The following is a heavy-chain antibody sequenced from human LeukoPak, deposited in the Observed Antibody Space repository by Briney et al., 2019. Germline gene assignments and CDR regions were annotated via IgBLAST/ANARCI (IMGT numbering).Heavy chain of an antibody. CDR1: GFTFDDYA. D-gene: IGHD3-10*01. V-gene: IGHV3-43*02. Sequence: GGSLRLSCAASGFTFDDYAMHWVRQAPGKGLEWVSLISGDGGSTYYADSVKGRFTISRDNGKNSLYLQMNSLRTEDTALYYCAKDIGYGSGSYYNEGAPDYWGQGTLVTVSS. J-gene: IGHJ4*02. CDR2: ISGDGGST. CDR3: AKDIGYGSGSYYNEGAPDY.